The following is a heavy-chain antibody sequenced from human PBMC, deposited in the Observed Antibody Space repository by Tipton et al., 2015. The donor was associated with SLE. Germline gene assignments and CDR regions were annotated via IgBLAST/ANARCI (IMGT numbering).Heavy chain of an antibody. D-gene: IGHD2/OR15-2a*01. CDR2: ISDRIDII. CDR1: GFTFRTYS. J-gene: IGHJ4*02. V-gene: IGHV3-48*01. Sequence: SLRLSCAASGFTFRTYSMNWVRQAPGKGLEWVSYISDRIDIIYYADSVKGRFTISRDNAKNSLYLQMDNLRAEDTAVYYCARDFLPERFGTPCLDYWGQGTAVTVSS. CDR3: ARDFLPERFGTPCLDY.